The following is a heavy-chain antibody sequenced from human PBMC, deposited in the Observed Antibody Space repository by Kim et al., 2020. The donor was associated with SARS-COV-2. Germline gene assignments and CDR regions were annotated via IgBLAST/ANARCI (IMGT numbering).Heavy chain of an antibody. CDR2: IIPIFGTA. CDR3: AREGGYYDSSGYPYYYYGMDV. D-gene: IGHD3-22*01. Sequence: SVKVSCKASGGTFSSYAISWVRQAPGQGLEWMGGIIPIFGTANYAQKFQGRVTITADESTSTAYMELSSLRSEDTAVYYCAREGGYYDSSGYPYYYYGMDVWGQGTTVTVSS. V-gene: IGHV1-69*13. CDR1: GGTFSSYA. J-gene: IGHJ6*02.